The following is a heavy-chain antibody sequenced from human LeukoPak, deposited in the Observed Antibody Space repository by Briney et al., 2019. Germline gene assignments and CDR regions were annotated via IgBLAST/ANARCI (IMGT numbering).Heavy chain of an antibody. CDR1: GGSFSGYY. Sequence: SETQSLTCAVYGGSFSGYYWSWIRQPPGKGLEWIGEINHSGSTNYNPSLKSRVTISVDTSKNQFSLKLSSVTAADTAVYYCARRYFDWLLRYNWFDPWGQGTLVTVSS. V-gene: IGHV4-34*01. D-gene: IGHD3-9*01. J-gene: IGHJ5*02. CDR2: INHSGST. CDR3: ARRYFDWLLRYNWFDP.